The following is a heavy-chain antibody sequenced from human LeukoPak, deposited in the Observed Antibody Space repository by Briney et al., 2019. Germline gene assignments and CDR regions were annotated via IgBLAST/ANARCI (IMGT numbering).Heavy chain of an antibody. Sequence: PSETLSLTCTVSGGSISNYYWSWIRQPPGKGLEWIGSIYHSGSTYYNPSLKSRVTISVDTSKNQFSLKLSSVTAADTAVYYCARAIEVGAMTPFDYWGQGTLVTVSS. CDR3: ARAIEVGAMTPFDY. D-gene: IGHD1-26*01. CDR1: GGSISNYY. CDR2: IYHSGST. V-gene: IGHV4-38-2*02. J-gene: IGHJ4*02.